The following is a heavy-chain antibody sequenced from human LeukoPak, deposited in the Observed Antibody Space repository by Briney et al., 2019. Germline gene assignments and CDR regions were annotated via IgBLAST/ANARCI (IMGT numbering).Heavy chain of an antibody. Sequence: PGRSLRLSCAASGFTFSSYALHWVRQAPGKGLEWVAVISYDGTSKYYADSVKGRFTISRDNSKNTLYLQMNSLRAEDTAVYYCARPLRESGYFYFDYWGQGTLVTVSS. J-gene: IGHJ4*02. CDR2: ISYDGTSK. CDR1: GFTFSSYA. D-gene: IGHD3-3*01. V-gene: IGHV3-30-3*01. CDR3: ARPLRESGYFYFDY.